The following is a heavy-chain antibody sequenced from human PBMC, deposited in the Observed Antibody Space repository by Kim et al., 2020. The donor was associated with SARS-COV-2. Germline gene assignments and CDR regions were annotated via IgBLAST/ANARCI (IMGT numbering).Heavy chain of an antibody. CDR1: GFTFSSYA. J-gene: IGHJ4*02. V-gene: IGHV3-30*04. Sequence: GGSLRHSCAASGFTFSSYAMHWVRQAPGKGLEWVAVISYDGSNKYYADSVKGRFTISRDNSKNTLYLQMNSLRAEDTAVYYCARGRSYLDYWGQGTLVT. CDR3: ARGRSYLDY. CDR2: ISYDGSNK.